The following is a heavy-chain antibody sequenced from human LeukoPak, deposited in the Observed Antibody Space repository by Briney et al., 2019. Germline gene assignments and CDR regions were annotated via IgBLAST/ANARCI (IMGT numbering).Heavy chain of an antibody. V-gene: IGHV1-2*02. CDR3: AKLSFCTGGSCYSYNWFDP. CDR1: GYTFTAYY. J-gene: IGHJ5*02. Sequence: ASVKLSCKASGYTFTAYYIHWVRQAPGQGLEWMGWINPNSGGTNYAQNFQGRVTMTRDTSISTAYMELSRLRSDDTAVYYCAKLSFCTGGSCYSYNWFDPWGQGTLVTVSS. D-gene: IGHD2-15*01. CDR2: INPNSGGT.